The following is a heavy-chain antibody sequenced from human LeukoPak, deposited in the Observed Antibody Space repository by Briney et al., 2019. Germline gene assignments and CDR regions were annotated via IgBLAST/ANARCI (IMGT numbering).Heavy chain of an antibody. CDR1: GFTFSSYW. V-gene: IGHV3-7*01. CDR2: IKQDGSEK. Sequence: GSLRLSCAASGFTFSSYWMSWVRQAPGKGLEWVANIKQDGSEKYYVDSVKGRFTISRDNAKNSLYLQMNSLRAEDTAVYYCARAYLGAVATLDAFDIWGQGTMVTVSS. CDR3: ARAYLGAVATLDAFDI. D-gene: IGHD1-26*01. J-gene: IGHJ3*02.